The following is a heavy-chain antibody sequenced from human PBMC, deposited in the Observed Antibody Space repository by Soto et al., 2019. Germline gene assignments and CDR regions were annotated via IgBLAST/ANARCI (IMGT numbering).Heavy chain of an antibody. V-gene: IGHV3-48*02. Sequence: HPGGSLRLSCEASGFVFSYHSMNWVRQAPGKGLEWVAYINSVSGNIYYADSVKGRFSISRDNPKNTLYLQMTSLRDEDTALYYCARDPGLSMIVRRGFDIWGQGTMVTVSS. CDR1: GFVFSYHS. CDR3: ARDPGLSMIVRRGFDI. CDR2: INSVSGNI. J-gene: IGHJ3*02. D-gene: IGHD3-22*01.